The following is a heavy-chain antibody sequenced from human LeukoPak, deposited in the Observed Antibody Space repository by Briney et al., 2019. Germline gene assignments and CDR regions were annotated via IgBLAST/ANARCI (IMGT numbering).Heavy chain of an antibody. Sequence: GGSLRLSCAASGFTVSSNYMSWVRQAPGKGLEWVSVIYSGGSTYYADSVKGRFTISRDNSKNTLYLQMNSLRAEDTAVYYCARSDSSGWYPELNFDYWGQGTLVTVSS. CDR3: ARSDSSGWYPELNFDY. CDR2: IYSGGST. J-gene: IGHJ4*02. D-gene: IGHD6-19*01. CDR1: GFTVSSNY. V-gene: IGHV3-53*05.